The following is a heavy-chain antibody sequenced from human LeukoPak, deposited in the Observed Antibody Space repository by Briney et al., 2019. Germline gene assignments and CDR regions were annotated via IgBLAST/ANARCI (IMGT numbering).Heavy chain of an antibody. J-gene: IGHJ4*02. V-gene: IGHV3-48*03. D-gene: IGHD2-2*01. CDR1: GFSFSSYE. Sequence: GGSLRLSCAASGFSFSSYEMSWVRQAPGKGLEWVSYISSSGTTIYYADSVKGRFTISRDNAKNSLYLQMNSLRAEDTAVYYCARRYCSSTSCLIDYWGQGTLVTVSS. CDR3: ARRYCSSTSCLIDY. CDR2: ISSSGTTI.